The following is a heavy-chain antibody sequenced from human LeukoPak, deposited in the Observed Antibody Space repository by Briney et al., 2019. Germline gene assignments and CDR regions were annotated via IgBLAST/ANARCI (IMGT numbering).Heavy chain of an antibody. J-gene: IGHJ4*02. CDR3: ARDRSLGYSSGSYDY. CDR1: GYSISSGYY. V-gene: IGHV4-38-2*02. D-gene: IGHD3-10*01. CDR2: IYHNGGT. Sequence: SETLSLTCGVSGYSISSGYYWGWIRQPPGKGLEWIGNIYHNGGTYYNPSLKSRVTISVDTSKNQFSLKVTSATAAGTAVYYCARDRSLGYSSGSYDYWGQGTLVTVSS.